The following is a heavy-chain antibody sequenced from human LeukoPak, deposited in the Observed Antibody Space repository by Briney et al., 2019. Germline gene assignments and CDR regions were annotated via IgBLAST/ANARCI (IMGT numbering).Heavy chain of an antibody. D-gene: IGHD4-11*01. V-gene: IGHV3-33*01. J-gene: IGHJ4*01. CDR3: ARDAQRGFDYSNSLKY. CDR2: IWSDATNR. Sequence: PGGSLRLSCAASGFIFSHHGMHWVRQAPGQGLEWVAVIWSDATNRFYADSVKGRFTISRDNSQNTVFLQMDSLRVKGTAIYYCARDAQRGFDYSNSLKYWGHGTLVTVSS. CDR1: GFIFSHHG.